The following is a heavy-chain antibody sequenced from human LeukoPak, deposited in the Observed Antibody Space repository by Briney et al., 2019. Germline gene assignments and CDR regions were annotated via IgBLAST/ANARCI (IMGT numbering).Heavy chain of an antibody. V-gene: IGHV5-51*01. CDR1: GYIFTSDW. Sequence: GESLKISCKGSGYIFTSDWIGWVRQMPGEGLEWMGSIYPGDSDSRYSPSFQGQVTISADKSISTAYLQWNSLKASDTAMYYCARAYYSVTTEYYFDYWGQGTLVTVSS. CDR2: IYPGDSDS. CDR3: ARAYYSVTTEYYFDY. J-gene: IGHJ4*02. D-gene: IGHD4-17*01.